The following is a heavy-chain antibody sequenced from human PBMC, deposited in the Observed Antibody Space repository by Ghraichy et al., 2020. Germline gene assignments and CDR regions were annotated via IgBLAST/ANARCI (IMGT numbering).Heavy chain of an antibody. J-gene: IGHJ3*02. V-gene: IGHV3-9*01. Sequence: GGSLRLSCAASGFTFDDYAMHWVRQAPGKGLEWVSGISWNSGSIGYADSVKGRFTISRDNAKNSLYLQMNSLRAEDTALYYCAKDIVGDQYPRGVNSAFDIWGQGTMVTVSS. CDR2: ISWNSGSI. CDR3: AKDIVGDQYPRGVNSAFDI. CDR1: GFTFDDYA. D-gene: IGHD1-26*01.